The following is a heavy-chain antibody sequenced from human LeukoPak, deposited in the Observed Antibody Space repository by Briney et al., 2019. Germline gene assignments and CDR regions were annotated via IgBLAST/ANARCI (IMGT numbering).Heavy chain of an antibody. CDR3: ATLPGIMSHGRFDY. V-gene: IGHV3-21*01. J-gene: IGHJ4*02. D-gene: IGHD3-10*01. CDR1: GFTFSSYS. CDR2: ISSSSSYI. Sequence: GGSLRLSCAASGFTFSSYSMNWVRQAPGNGLEWVSSISSSSSYIYYADSVKGRFTISRDNAKNSLYLQMNSLRAEDMAVYYCATLPGIMSHGRFDYWGQGTLVTVSS.